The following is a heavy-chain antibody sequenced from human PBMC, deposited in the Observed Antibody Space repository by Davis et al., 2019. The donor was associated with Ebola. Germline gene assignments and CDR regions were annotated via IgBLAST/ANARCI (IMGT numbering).Heavy chain of an antibody. CDR2: ISYDGSNK. D-gene: IGHD3-10*01. J-gene: IGHJ4*02. CDR1: GFSFSSYA. Sequence: GESLKISCAASGFSFSSYAMHWVRQAPGKGLEWVAVISYDGSNKYYADSVKGRFTISRDNSKNTLYLQMNSLRAEDTAVYYCARDYGSGSYPMNWGQGTLVTVSS. V-gene: IGHV3-30-3*01. CDR3: ARDYGSGSYPMN.